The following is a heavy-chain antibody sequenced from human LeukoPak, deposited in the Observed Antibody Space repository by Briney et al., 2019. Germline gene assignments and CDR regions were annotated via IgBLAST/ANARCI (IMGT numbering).Heavy chain of an antibody. CDR3: AKGAPFVVVPAATPDAFDI. CDR2: ISWNSGSI. J-gene: IGHJ3*02. D-gene: IGHD2-2*01. Sequence: GRSLRLSCAASGFTFDDYAMHWVRQAPGKGLEWVSGISWNSGSIGYADSVKGRFTISRDNAKNSLYLQMNSLRAEDTALYYCAKGAPFVVVPAATPDAFDIWGQGTMVTVSS. V-gene: IGHV3-9*01. CDR1: GFTFDDYA.